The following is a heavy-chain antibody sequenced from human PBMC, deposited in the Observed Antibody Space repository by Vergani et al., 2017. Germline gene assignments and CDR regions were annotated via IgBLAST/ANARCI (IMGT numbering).Heavy chain of an antibody. J-gene: IGHJ5*02. CDR2: ISGSGGST. CDR3: AKDLGSYSSSWLTFDP. Sequence: EVQLLESGGGLVQPGGSLRLSCAASGFTFSSYAMSWVRQAPGKGLEWVSAISGSGGSTYYADSVKGRFTISRDNSKNTLYLQMNSLRAEDTAVYYCAKDLGSYSSSWLTFDPWGQGTLVTVSS. CDR1: GFTFSSYA. D-gene: IGHD6-13*01. V-gene: IGHV3-23*01.